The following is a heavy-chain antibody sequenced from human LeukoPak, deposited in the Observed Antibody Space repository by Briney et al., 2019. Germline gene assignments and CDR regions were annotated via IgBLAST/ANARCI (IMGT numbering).Heavy chain of an antibody. Sequence: SETLSLTCTVSGGSINSGGYFWTWIRQHPGKGLEWIASISYSGTTYYNPSLKSRASISVDTSKNQFSLQLSSVTAADTAVYFCARGDNRNAFDYWGQGTLVTVSS. CDR2: ISYSGTT. CDR1: GGSINSGGYF. D-gene: IGHD1-20*01. CDR3: ARGDNRNAFDY. J-gene: IGHJ4*02. V-gene: IGHV4-31*03.